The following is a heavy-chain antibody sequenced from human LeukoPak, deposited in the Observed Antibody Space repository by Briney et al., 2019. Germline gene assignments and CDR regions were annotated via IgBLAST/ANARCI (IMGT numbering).Heavy chain of an antibody. CDR3: AREVRDILTPDAFDI. CDR2: ISSSSSYI. V-gene: IGHV3-21*01. Sequence: GGSLRLSCAASGFTFSSYSMNWVRRAPGKGLEWVSSISSSSSYIYYADSVKGRFTISRDNAKNSLYLQMNSLRAEDTAVYYCAREVRDILTPDAFDIWGQGTMVTVSS. D-gene: IGHD3-9*01. J-gene: IGHJ3*02. CDR1: GFTFSSYS.